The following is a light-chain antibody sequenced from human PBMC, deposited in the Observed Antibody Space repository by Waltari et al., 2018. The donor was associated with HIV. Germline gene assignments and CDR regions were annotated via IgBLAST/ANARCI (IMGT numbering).Light chain of an antibody. Sequence: QSALTQPPSASGSPGQSVTISCTGTSSDVGGYNFVSWYQQHPGKAPKLMIFEVTKRPSVFPALFSGSKSGNTASLTVSGLQADDEADYYCSSYAGSNNLVFGGGTKLTVL. CDR3: SSYAGSNNLV. CDR1: SSDVGGYNF. CDR2: EVT. J-gene: IGLJ2*01. V-gene: IGLV2-8*01.